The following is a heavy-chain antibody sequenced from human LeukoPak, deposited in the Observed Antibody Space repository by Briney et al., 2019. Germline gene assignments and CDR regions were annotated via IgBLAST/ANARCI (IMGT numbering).Heavy chain of an antibody. J-gene: IGHJ5*02. Sequence: ASVTVSCKASGATFSSYAIGWVRQAPGQGLEWMGGIIPIFTTPNYAQKFQGRVTITADKSTSTAYLELSSLTSEDTAVYYCARSNYYDSSGYYYRNGNWFDPWGQGTLVTVSS. V-gene: IGHV1-69*06. CDR1: GATFSSYA. CDR2: IIPIFTTP. CDR3: ARSNYYDSSGYYYRNGNWFDP. D-gene: IGHD3-22*01.